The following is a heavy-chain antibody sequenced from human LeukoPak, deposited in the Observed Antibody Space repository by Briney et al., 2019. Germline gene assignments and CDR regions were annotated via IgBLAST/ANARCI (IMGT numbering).Heavy chain of an antibody. V-gene: IGHV3-64*01. CDR1: GFTFSSYA. D-gene: IGHD2-2*01. CDR2: ISSNGGST. J-gene: IGHJ4*02. Sequence: PGGSLRLSCAASGFTFSSYAMHWVRQAPGKGLEYVSAISSNGGSTYYANSVKGRFTISRDNPKNTLYLQMGSLRAEDMAVYYCARGGGDCSSTSCYLEYWGQGTLVTVSS. CDR3: ARGGGDCSSTSCYLEY.